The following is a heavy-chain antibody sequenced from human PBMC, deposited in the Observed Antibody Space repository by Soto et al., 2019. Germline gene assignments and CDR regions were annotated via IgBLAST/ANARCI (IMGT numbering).Heavy chain of an antibody. D-gene: IGHD3-3*01. Sequence: SETLSLTCTVSGGSISSYYWSWIRQPPGKGLEWIGYIYYSGSTNYNPSLKSRVTISVDTSKNQFSLKLSSVTAADTAVYYCARARYDFFDYYYYGMDVWGQGTTVTVSS. V-gene: IGHV4-59*01. J-gene: IGHJ6*02. CDR3: ARARYDFFDYYYYGMDV. CDR1: GGSISSYY. CDR2: IYYSGST.